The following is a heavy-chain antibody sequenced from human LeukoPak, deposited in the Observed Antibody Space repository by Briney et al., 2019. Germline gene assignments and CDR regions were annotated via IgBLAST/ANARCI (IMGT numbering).Heavy chain of an antibody. CDR2: INDSGGT. V-gene: IGHV4-34*01. D-gene: IGHD4-17*01. J-gene: IGHJ4*02. CDR1: GGTFSRYY. Sequence: SSETLSLTCAVYGGTFSRYYWSWIRQPPGKGPEWIGEINDSGGTYYNPSLKSRVTISVDTSNNQFSLKLRSVTAADTAVYYSASLIHDYDDTMRDYWGQGNMVTVSS. CDR3: ASLIHDYDDTMRDY.